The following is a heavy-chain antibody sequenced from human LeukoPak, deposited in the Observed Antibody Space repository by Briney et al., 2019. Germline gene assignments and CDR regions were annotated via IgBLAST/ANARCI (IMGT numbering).Heavy chain of an antibody. CDR1: GFTFSSYA. V-gene: IGHV3-23*01. D-gene: IGHD2-2*01. Sequence: PGGSLRLSCAASGFTFSSYAMSWVRQAPGKGLEWVSAISGSGGSTYYAAYEKGRFTISRDNSKNTLYLQMNSLRAEDTAVYYCAKDRRGYCSSTSCYEVYWGQGTLVTVSS. J-gene: IGHJ4*02. CDR3: AKDRRGYCSSTSCYEVY. CDR2: ISGSGGST.